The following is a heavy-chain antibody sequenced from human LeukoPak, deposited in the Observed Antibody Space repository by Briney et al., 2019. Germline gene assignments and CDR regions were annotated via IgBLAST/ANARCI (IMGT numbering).Heavy chain of an antibody. CDR1: GYTFTDSG. Sequence: ASVKVSCKASGYTFTDSGINWVRQAPGQGLEWMGWISAYNGNTHYAQNLRGRVTMTTDTSTSTAYMELRSLRSDDTAVYYCARITYDFWSGYYMPDDPWGQGTLVTVSS. CDR3: ARITYDFWSGYYMPDDP. CDR2: ISAYNGNT. V-gene: IGHV1-18*01. D-gene: IGHD3-3*01. J-gene: IGHJ5*02.